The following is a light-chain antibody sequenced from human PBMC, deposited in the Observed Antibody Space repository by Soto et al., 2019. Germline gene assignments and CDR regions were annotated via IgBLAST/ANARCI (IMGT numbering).Light chain of an antibody. CDR3: SSYTSSSTPYV. Sequence: QSVLTQPASVSGSPGQSITISCTGTSSDVGGYNYVSWYQQHPGKAPKLMIYDVSNRLSGVSNRFSGSKSGNTASLTISGLEAEDEADYYCSSYTSSSTPYVFATGTKVTVL. CDR1: SSDVGGYNY. CDR2: DVS. V-gene: IGLV2-14*01. J-gene: IGLJ1*01.